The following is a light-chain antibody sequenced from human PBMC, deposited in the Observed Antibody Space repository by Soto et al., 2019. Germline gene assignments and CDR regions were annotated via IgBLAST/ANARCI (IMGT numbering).Light chain of an antibody. J-gene: IGKJ2*01. CDR2: AAS. CDR3: QQSYRSPYT. Sequence: IQLTQSPSSLSASVGDRVTVTCRASQSINIYLNWYQQKPGKAPTLLIYAASSLQSGVPSRFSGGGSRTDFTLTISSPQPEDFATYYCQQSYRSPYTFGQGTKLEI. CDR1: QSINIY. V-gene: IGKV1-39*01.